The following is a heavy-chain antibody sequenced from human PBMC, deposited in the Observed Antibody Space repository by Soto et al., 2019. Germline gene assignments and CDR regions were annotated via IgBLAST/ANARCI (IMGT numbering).Heavy chain of an antibody. CDR3: PTDSYMTTIVVRFDY. J-gene: IGHJ4*01. CDR1: GFTFTNAW. V-gene: IGHV3-15*07. Sequence: GGSLRLSCAASGFTFTNAWINWVRQAPGKGLEWVGRIKSKLDGGTTDFAASVKGRFAISRDDSTHMVYLQMTSLKTEDTALFYCPTDSYMTTIVVRFDYWGHGTLVTVSS. CDR2: IKSKLDGGTT. D-gene: IGHD3-22*01.